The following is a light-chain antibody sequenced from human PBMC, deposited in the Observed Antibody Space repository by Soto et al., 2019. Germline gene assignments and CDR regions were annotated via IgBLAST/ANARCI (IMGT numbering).Light chain of an antibody. CDR1: SSDVGGYNY. CDR3: SSYTSSSTRV. CDR2: DVS. V-gene: IGLV2-14*01. J-gene: IGLJ1*01. Sequence: SVLTQPASVSGSHGQSITISCTGTSSDVGGYNYVSWYQQHPGKAPKLMIYDVSNRPSGVSNRFSGSKSGNTASLTISGLQAEDEADYYCSSYTSSSTRVFGTGTKVTVL.